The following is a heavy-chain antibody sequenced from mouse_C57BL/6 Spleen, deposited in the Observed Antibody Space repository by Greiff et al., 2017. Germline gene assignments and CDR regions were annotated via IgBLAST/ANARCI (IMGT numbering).Heavy chain of an antibody. CDR3: TRFDYAEGYYFDY. D-gene: IGHD2-4*01. CDR1: GYTFTDYE. CDR2: IDPETGGT. Sequence: QVQLQQSGAELVRPGASVTLSCKASGYTFTDYEMHWVKQTPVHGLEWIGAIDPETGGTAYNQKFKGKAILTADKSSSTAYMELRSLTSNDSAVYYCTRFDYAEGYYFDYWGQGTTLTVSS. J-gene: IGHJ2*01. V-gene: IGHV1-15*01.